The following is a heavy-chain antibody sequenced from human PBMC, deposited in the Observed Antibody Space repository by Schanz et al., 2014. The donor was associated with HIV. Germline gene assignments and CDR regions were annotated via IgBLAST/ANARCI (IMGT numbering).Heavy chain of an antibody. V-gene: IGHV3-30*09. J-gene: IGHJ3*01. Sequence: QVQLVESGGVVVQPGRSLRLSCTASGLPFSSSLMHWVRQAPGKGREWVAGMSHEGFNKYFADSVKGRFAISREDSKDTVHLQMDSLRPEDTAVYYCAREGESSGRAGLFDLWGQGAMVTVSS. CDR2: MSHEGFNK. D-gene: IGHD6-19*01. CDR1: GLPFSSSL. CDR3: AREGESSGRAGLFDL.